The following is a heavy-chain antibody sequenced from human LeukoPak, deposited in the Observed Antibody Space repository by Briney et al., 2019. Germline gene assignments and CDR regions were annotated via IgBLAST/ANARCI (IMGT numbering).Heavy chain of an antibody. V-gene: IGHV3-30*04. CDR1: GFTFSSYE. J-gene: IGHJ3*01. Sequence: PGGSLRLSCAASGFTFSSYEMNWVRQAPSKGLEWVAVISYDGSSKYYADSVKGRFTISRDNSKNTLYLQMNSLRAEDTAVYYCARARSSYGYGDAFDVWGQGTMVTVSS. D-gene: IGHD5-18*01. CDR2: ISYDGSSK. CDR3: ARARSSYGYGDAFDV.